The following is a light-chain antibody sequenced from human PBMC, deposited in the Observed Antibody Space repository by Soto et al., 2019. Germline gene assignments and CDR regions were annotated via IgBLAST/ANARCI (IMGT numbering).Light chain of an antibody. CDR3: QQDGSSGT. CDR2: GAS. J-gene: IGKJ1*01. CDR1: QRVSNNY. Sequence: TKSTGTLALSPGEKATLSCRASQRVSNNYLAWYQQKPGQAPRLLIYGASNRATGIPDRFSGSGSGTDFTLTSISLEPEEFAVYYCQQDGSSGTFGQGTKVEI. V-gene: IGKV3-20*01.